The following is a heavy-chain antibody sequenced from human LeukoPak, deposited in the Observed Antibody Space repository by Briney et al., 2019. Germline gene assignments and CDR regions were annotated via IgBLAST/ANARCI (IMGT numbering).Heavy chain of an antibody. V-gene: IGHV1-18*01. CDR3: ARGRYYDLDY. CDR1: GYTFTNYG. CDR2: ISGYNGNT. Sequence: ASVKVSCKASGYTFTNYGISWVRQAPGQGLEWMGWISGYNGNTNYAQKFQGRVTMTRNTSISTAYMELSSLRSEDTAVYYCARGRYYDLDYWGQGTLVTVSS. J-gene: IGHJ4*02. D-gene: IGHD3-22*01.